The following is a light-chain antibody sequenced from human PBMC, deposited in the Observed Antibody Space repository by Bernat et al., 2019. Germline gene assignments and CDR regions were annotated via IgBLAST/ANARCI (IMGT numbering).Light chain of an antibody. Sequence: QSALTQPPSASGSPGQSVTISCTGTSSDVGGYNYVSWYQHHPGKAPKLMIYEVSKRPSGVPDRFSGSKSGNTASLTVSGLQAEDEASYYCSSYAGSNKFLVFGGGTKLTVL. CDR1: SSDVGGYNY. CDR3: SSYAGSNKFLV. J-gene: IGLJ2*01. V-gene: IGLV2-8*01. CDR2: EVS.